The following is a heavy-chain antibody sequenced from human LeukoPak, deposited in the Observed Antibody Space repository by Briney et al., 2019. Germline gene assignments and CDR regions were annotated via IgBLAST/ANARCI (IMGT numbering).Heavy chain of an antibody. V-gene: IGHV4-38-2*02. J-gene: IGHJ4*02. CDR2: IYHSGST. CDR1: GYSISSGYY. CDR3: ARGGEQWLVLTPGTKFDY. D-gene: IGHD6-19*01. Sequence: PSETLSLTCTVSGYSISSGYYWGWIRQPPGKGLEWIGSIYHSGSTYYNPSLKSRVTISVDTSKNQFSLKLSSVTAADTAVYYCARGGEQWLVLTPGTKFDYWGQGTLVTVSS.